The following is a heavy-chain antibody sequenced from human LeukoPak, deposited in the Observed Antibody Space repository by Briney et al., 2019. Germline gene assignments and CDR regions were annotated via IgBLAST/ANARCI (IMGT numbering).Heavy chain of an antibody. CDR1: GGSISSGGYY. V-gene: IGHV4-30-2*01. CDR3: ARGAAGSQRWDDY. J-gene: IGHJ4*02. CDR2: IYHSGST. D-gene: IGHD4-23*01. Sequence: SETLSLTCTVSGGSISSGGYYWSWIRQPPGKGLEWIGYIYHSGSTYYNPSLKSRVTISVDRSKNQFSLKLSSVTAADTAVYYCARGAAGSQRWDDYWGQGTLVTVSS.